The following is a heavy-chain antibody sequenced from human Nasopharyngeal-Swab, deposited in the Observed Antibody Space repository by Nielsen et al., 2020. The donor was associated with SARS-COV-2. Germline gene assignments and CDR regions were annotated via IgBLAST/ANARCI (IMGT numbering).Heavy chain of an antibody. D-gene: IGHD2-15*01. CDR1: GFTFTSYA. J-gene: IGHJ5*02. V-gene: IGHV3-23*01. Sequence: GESLKISCAASGFTFTSYAMNWVRHAPGKGLEWVSGMSGRGDKTYYAESVKGRFTISRDISKNTLYLQMNGLRAEDTAVYYCAKDSGAGFCDDGSCFPTNHWGLGTLVTVSS. CDR2: MSGRGDKT. CDR3: AKDSGAGFCDDGSCFPTNH.